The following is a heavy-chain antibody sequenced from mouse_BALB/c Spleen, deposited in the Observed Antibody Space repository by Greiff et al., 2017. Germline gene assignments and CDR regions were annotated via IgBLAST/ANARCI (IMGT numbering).Heavy chain of an antibody. CDR1: GYSITSDYA. J-gene: IGHJ4*01. D-gene: IGHD2-1*01. V-gene: IGHV3-2*02. CDR2: ISYSGST. CDR3: ARWVYYGNYRDAMDY. Sequence: EVQLVESGPGLVKPSQSLSLTCTVTGYSITSDYAWNWIRQFPGNKLEWMGYISYSGSTSYNPSLKSRISITRDTSKNQFFLQLNSVTTEDTATYYCARWVYYGNYRDAMDYWGQGTSVTVSS.